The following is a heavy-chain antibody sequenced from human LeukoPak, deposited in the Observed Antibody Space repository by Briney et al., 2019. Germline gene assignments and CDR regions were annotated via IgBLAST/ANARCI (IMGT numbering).Heavy chain of an antibody. Sequence: SETLSLTCTVSGGSISTYYWNWIRQHPGKGLEWIGYIYYSGSTYYNPSLKSRVTISVDTSKNQFSLKLSSVTAADTAVYYCARGGERGYSLDYWGQGTLVTVSS. J-gene: IGHJ4*02. CDR1: GGSISTYY. V-gene: IGHV4-59*06. CDR2: IYYSGST. D-gene: IGHD5-18*01. CDR3: ARGGERGYSLDY.